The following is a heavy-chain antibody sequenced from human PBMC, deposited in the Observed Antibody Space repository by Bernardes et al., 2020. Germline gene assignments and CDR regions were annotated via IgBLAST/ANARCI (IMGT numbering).Heavy chain of an antibody. CDR2: ISYDGSNK. D-gene: IGHD3-22*01. Sequence: GGSLRLSCAASGFTFSSYAMHWVRQAPGKGLEWVAVISYDGSNKYYADSVKGRFTISRDNSKNTLYLQMNSLRAEDTAVYYCARSWLPKNWFDPWGQGTLVTVSS. CDR3: ARSWLPKNWFDP. CDR1: GFTFSSYA. J-gene: IGHJ5*02. V-gene: IGHV3-30-3*01.